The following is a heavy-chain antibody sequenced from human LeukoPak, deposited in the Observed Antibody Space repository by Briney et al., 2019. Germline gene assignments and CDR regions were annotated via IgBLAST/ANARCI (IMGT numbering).Heavy chain of an antibody. Sequence: GGSLRLSCAASGFTFSNAWMSWVRQAPGKGLEWVSSISSSSSYIYYADSVKGRFTISRDNAKNSLYLQMNSLRAEYTAVYYCARDRVATTLLFDYWGQGTLVTVPS. CDR1: GFTFSNAW. D-gene: IGHD5-24*01. V-gene: IGHV3-21*01. CDR3: ARDRVATTLLFDY. J-gene: IGHJ4*02. CDR2: ISSSSSYI.